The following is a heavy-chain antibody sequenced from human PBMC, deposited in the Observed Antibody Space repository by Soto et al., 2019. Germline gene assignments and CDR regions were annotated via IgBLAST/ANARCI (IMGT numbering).Heavy chain of an antibody. CDR1: GDSVSSNSAA. Sequence: QVQLQQSGPGLVKPSQTLSLTCAISGDSVSSNSAAWNWIRQSPSRGLEWLGRTYYRSKWYNDYAVSVKSRITINPDTSKNQFSLQLNSVTPEDTAVYYCASEYCSGGSCYSGWFDPWGQGTLVTVSS. V-gene: IGHV6-1*01. J-gene: IGHJ5*02. CDR3: ASEYCSGGSCYSGWFDP. CDR2: TYYRSKWYN. D-gene: IGHD2-15*01.